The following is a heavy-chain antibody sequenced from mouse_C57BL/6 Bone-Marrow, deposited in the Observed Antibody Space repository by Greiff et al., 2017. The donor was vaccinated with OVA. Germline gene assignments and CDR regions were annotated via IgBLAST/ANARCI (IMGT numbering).Heavy chain of an antibody. CDR2: IYPRSGNT. CDR3: AIWGLTGHYYAMDY. J-gene: IGHJ4*01. Sequence: QVQLQQSGAELARPGASVKLSCKASGYTFTSYGISWVKQRTGQGLEWIGEIYPRSGNTYYNEKFKGKATLTADKSSSTAYMELRSLTSEDSAVYYCAIWGLTGHYYAMDYWGQGTSVTVSS. V-gene: IGHV1-81*01. CDR1: GYTFTSYG. D-gene: IGHD4-1*01.